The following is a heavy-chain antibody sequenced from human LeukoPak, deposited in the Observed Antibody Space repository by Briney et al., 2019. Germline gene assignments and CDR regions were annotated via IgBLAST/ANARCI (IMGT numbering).Heavy chain of an antibody. V-gene: IGHV1-46*01. CDR3: ARGKRIAAAGPNWFDP. CDR1: GYTFTSYY. J-gene: IGHJ5*02. Sequence: ASVKVSCKASGYTFTSYYMHWVRHAPGQGLEWMGIINPSGGSTSYAQKFQGRVTMTRNTSISTAYMELSSLRSEDTAVYYCARGKRIAAAGPNWFDPWGQGTLVTVPS. CDR2: INPSGGST. D-gene: IGHD6-13*01.